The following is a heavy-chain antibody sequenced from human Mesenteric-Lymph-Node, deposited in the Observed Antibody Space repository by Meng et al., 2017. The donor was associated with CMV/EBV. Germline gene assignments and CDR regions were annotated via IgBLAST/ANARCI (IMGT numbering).Heavy chain of an antibody. J-gene: IGHJ3*02. Sequence: LRLSCTVSGGSISSYYWSWIRQPPGKGLEWIGYIYYSGSTNYNPSLKSRVTISVDTSKNQFSLKLSSVTAADTAVYYCARDTAPFDIWGQGTMVTVSS. CDR1: GGSISSYY. V-gene: IGHV4-59*01. D-gene: IGHD2-21*02. CDR2: IYYSGST. CDR3: ARDTAPFDI.